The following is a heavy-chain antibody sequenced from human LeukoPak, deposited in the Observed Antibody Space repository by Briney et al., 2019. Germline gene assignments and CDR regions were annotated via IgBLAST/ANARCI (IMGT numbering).Heavy chain of an antibody. CDR3: ATTYDSSGYYDDC. CDR1: GFTVSSNY. V-gene: IGHV3-66*01. CDR2: IYSGGST. D-gene: IGHD3-22*01. J-gene: IGHJ4*02. Sequence: GGSLRLSCAASGFTVSSNYMSWVRQAPGKGLEWVSVIYSGGSTYYADSVKGRFTISRDNSKNTLYLQMNSLRAEDTAVYYCATTYDSSGYYDDCWGQGTLVTVSS.